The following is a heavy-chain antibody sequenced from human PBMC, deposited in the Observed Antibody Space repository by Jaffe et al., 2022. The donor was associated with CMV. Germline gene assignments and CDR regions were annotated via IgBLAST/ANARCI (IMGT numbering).Heavy chain of an antibody. CDR3: AREHPSLTTVIDAFDI. Sequence: EVQLVESGGGLVQPGGSLRLSCAASGFTFSSYEMNWVRQAPGKGLEWVSYISSSGSTIYYADSVKGRFTISRDNAKNSLYLQMNSLRAEDTAVYYCAREHPSLTTVIDAFDIWGQGTMVTVSS. V-gene: IGHV3-48*03. D-gene: IGHD4-17*01. J-gene: IGHJ3*02. CDR2: ISSSGSTI. CDR1: GFTFSSYE.